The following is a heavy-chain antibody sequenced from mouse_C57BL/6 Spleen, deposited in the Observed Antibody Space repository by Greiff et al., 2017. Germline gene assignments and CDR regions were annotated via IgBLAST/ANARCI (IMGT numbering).Heavy chain of an antibody. J-gene: IGHJ2*01. CDR2: IDPSDSYT. D-gene: IGHD3-2*02. CDR3: ARFSSKTAQGFDY. Sequence: VKLQQPGAELVMPGASVKLSCKASGYTFTSYWMHWVKQRPGQGLEWIGEIDPSDSYTNYNQKFKGKSTLTVDKSSSTAYMQLSSLTSEDSAVYYCARFSSKTAQGFDYWGQGTTLTVSS. CDR1: GYTFTSYW. V-gene: IGHV1-69*01.